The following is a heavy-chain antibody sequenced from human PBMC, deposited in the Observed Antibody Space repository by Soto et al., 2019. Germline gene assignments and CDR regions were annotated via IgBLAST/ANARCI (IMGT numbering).Heavy chain of an antibody. J-gene: IGHJ4*02. CDR2: ITGSGGST. Sequence: EVQLLESGGGLVQPGGSLRLSCAASGFTFSSYAMSWVRQAPGKGLEWVSAITGSGGSTYHADSVKGRFTISRDNTKNTLSLEMNSLRAEDTALYYCAKGSAGSRPYYFDYWGQGILVTVSS. V-gene: IGHV3-23*01. D-gene: IGHD6-13*01. CDR1: GFTFSSYA. CDR3: AKGSAGSRPYYFDY.